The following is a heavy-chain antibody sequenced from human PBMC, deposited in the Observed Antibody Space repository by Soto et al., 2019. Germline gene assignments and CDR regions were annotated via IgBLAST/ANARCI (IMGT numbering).Heavy chain of an antibody. CDR2: IYYSGSA. D-gene: IGHD3-22*01. CDR3: SRSRISGYYFFDY. J-gene: IGHJ4*02. CDR1: GGSIRSYY. V-gene: IGHV4-59*01. Sequence: SETLSLTCTVSGGSIRSYYWNWIRQSPGKGLEWIGYIYYSGSAHYNPSLKSRVTISMDLSGNQFSLKLRSLTAADTAVYYCSRSRISGYYFFDYWGQGTLVTVSS.